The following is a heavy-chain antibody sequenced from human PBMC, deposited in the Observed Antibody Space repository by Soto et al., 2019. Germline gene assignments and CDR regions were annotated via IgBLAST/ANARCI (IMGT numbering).Heavy chain of an antibody. CDR2: ISYDGSNK. J-gene: IGHJ4*02. D-gene: IGHD3-22*01. CDR3: ARSGDSSGYYVY. CDR1: GFTFSSYA. Sequence: PGGSLRLSCAASGFTFSSYAMHWVRQAPGKGLEWVAVISYDGSNKYYADSVKGRFTISRDNSKNTLYLQMNSLRAEDTAVYYCARSGDSSGYYVYWGQGTLVTVS. V-gene: IGHV3-30-3*01.